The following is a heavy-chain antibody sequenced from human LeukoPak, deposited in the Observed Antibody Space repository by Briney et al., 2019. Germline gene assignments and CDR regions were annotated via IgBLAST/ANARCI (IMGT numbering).Heavy chain of an antibody. CDR1: GGSISTYY. CDR3: ARGGIAAFHFDY. V-gene: IGHV4-59*01. J-gene: IGHJ4*02. D-gene: IGHD6-13*01. Sequence: SETLSLTCTASGGSISTYYWSWIRQPPGKGLEWIGYIYYSGSTNYNPSLKSRVTMSVVTSKNQFSLKLSSVTAADTAVYYCARGGIAAFHFDYWGQGTLVTVSS. CDR2: IYYSGST.